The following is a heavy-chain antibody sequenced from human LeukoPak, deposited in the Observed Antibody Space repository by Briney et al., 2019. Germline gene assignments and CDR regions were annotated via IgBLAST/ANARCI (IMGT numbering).Heavy chain of an antibody. CDR2: IWYDRSNK. Sequence: GGSLRLSCAASGFTFSNYGMHWVRQAPGKGLEWVAVIWYDRSNKYYADSVKGRFIISRDNSKNTLYLQMNSLRAEDAAVYYCARDISGYYYFDYWGQGTLVTVSS. CDR3: ARDISGYYYFDY. D-gene: IGHD3-22*01. J-gene: IGHJ4*02. V-gene: IGHV3-33*01. CDR1: GFTFSNYG.